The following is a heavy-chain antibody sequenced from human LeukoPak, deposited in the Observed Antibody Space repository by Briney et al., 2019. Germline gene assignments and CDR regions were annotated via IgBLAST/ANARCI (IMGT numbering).Heavy chain of an antibody. CDR1: GGSFSGYY. J-gene: IGHJ3*02. V-gene: IGHV4-34*01. D-gene: IGHD4-23*01. CDR3: ARETAAPGGGNDAFDI. CDR2: INHSGST. Sequence: SETLSLTCAVYGGSFSGYYWSWIRQPPGKGLEWIGEINHSGSTNYNPSLKSRVTISVDTSKNQFSLKLSSVTAADTAVYYCARETAAPGGGNDAFDIWGQGTMVTVSS.